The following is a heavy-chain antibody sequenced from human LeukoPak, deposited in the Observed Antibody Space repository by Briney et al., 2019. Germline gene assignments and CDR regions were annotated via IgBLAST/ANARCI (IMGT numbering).Heavy chain of an antibody. CDR1: GGSISSYY. J-gene: IGHJ3*02. CDR2: IYYSGST. CDR3: AIALGYCSSTSCYSGAFVI. V-gene: IGHV4-59*01. D-gene: IGHD2-2*02. Sequence: SETLPLTCTVSGGSISSYYWSWIRQPPGKGLEWIGYIYYSGSTNYNPSLKSRVTISVDTSKNQFSLKLSSVTAADTAVYYCAIALGYCSSTSCYSGAFVIWGQGTMVTVSS.